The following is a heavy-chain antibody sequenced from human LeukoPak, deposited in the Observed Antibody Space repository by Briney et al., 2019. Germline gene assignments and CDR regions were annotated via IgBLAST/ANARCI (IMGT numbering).Heavy chain of an antibody. CDR3: AKVLDIVALDY. J-gene: IGHJ4*02. D-gene: IGHD5-12*01. V-gene: IGHV3-7*03. CDR2: IKEDGSEK. Sequence: GTSLRLSCAASGLTFSRYWLTWVRQAPGKGLEWVANIKEDGSEKYYVESVKGRFTISRDNSKNTLYLQMNSLRAEDTAVYYCAKVLDIVALDYWGQGTLVTVSS. CDR1: GLTFSRYW.